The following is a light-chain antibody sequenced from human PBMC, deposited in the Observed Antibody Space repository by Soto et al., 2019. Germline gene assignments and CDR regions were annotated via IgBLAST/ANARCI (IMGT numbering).Light chain of an antibody. CDR2: DVS. CDR3: SSYTSSSTLV. CDR1: SSDVGGYDY. J-gene: IGLJ1*01. Sequence: QSALTQPASVSGSPGQSITIPCTGTSSDVGGYDYVSWYQHHPGKAAKLMIYDVSNRPSGVSNRFSGSKSGNTASLTISGLQAEDEADYYCSSYTSSSTLVFGTGTKVTVL. V-gene: IGLV2-14*03.